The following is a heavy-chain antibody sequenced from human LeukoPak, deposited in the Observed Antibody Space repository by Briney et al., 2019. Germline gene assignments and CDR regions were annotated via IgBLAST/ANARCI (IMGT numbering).Heavy chain of an antibody. D-gene: IGHD3-22*01. CDR2: IYTSGST. V-gene: IGHV4-4*07. CDR1: GGSISSYY. CDR3: ARDADYYDSSGYYHYFDY. Sequence: PSETLSLTCTVSGGSISSYYWSWIRQPAGKGLEWIGRIYTSGSTNYNPSLKSRVTMSVDTSKNQFSLKLSSVTAADTAMYYCARDADYYDSSGYYHYFDYWGQGTLVTVSS. J-gene: IGHJ4*02.